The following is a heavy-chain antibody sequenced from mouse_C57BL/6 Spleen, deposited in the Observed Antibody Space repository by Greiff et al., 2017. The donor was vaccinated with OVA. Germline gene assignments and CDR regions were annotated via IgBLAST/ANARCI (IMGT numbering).Heavy chain of an antibody. Sequence: QVQLKQPGAELVKPGASVKLSCKASGYTFTSYWMHWVKQRPGQGLEWIGMIPPNSGSTNYNEKFKSKATLTVDKSSSTAYMQLSSLTSEDSAVYYCARRGGNYGFDWYFDVWGTGTTVTVSS. V-gene: IGHV1-64*01. D-gene: IGHD2-1*01. CDR1: GYTFTSYW. CDR3: ARRGGNYGFDWYFDV. CDR2: IPPNSGST. J-gene: IGHJ1*03.